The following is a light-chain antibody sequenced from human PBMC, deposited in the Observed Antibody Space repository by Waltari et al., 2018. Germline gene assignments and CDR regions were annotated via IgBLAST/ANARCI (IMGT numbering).Light chain of an antibody. J-gene: IGLJ3*02. CDR1: RNDVGHYTL. Sequence: QSALTQPASVSGSPGQSITISCAGTRNDVGHYTLVSWYQQQPGKVPKLILYEVNKRPSGVSNRFSGSKSANTASLTISGLQAEDEADYYCCSYTGNSASEFGGGTKLIVL. V-gene: IGLV2-23*02. CDR3: CSYTGNSASE. CDR2: EVN.